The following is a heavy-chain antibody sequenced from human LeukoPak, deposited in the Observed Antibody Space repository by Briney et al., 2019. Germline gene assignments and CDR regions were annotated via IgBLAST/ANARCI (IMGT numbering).Heavy chain of an antibody. CDR2: INLDGRST. J-gene: IGHJ4*02. CDR1: GFQFSSFW. D-gene: IGHD1-1*01. CDR3: ARDQRGNWNDTPRY. V-gene: IGHV3-74*01. Sequence: GGSLRLSCSASGFQFSSFWMHWVRQAPGKGLVWVSRINLDGRSTTYADSVKGRFTISRGNAKNTLYLQMNSLRAEDTGIYYCARDQRGNWNDTPRYWGQGTLVTVSS.